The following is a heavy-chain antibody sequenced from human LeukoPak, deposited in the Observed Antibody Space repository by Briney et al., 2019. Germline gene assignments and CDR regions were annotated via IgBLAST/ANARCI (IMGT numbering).Heavy chain of an antibody. J-gene: IGHJ4*02. CDR2: IYYSGST. V-gene: IGHV4-59*12. CDR1: GGSISSYY. D-gene: IGHD3-22*01. Sequence: SETLSLTCTVSGGSISSYYWSWIRQPPVKGLEWIGYIYYSGSTNYNPSLKSRVTISVDTSKNQFSLKLSSVTAADTAVYYCARTTSYDSSAYLGYWGQGTLVTVSS. CDR3: ARTTSYDSSAYLGY.